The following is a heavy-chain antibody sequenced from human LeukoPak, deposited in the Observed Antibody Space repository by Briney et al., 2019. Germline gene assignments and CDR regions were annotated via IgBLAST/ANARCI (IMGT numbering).Heavy chain of an antibody. CDR3: ARSLDY. Sequence: GGSLRLSCAASGFPFSVSAMSWVRQAPGKGLEWIASISGIDTYIFYADSVKGRFTISRDIAKNSLHLQMNSLRAEDTAVYYCARSLDYWGQGTLVTVSS. V-gene: IGHV3-21*01. J-gene: IGHJ4*02. CDR1: GFPFSVSA. CDR2: ISGIDTYI.